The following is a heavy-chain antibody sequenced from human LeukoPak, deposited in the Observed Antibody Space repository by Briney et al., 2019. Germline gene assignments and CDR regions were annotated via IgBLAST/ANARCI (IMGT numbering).Heavy chain of an antibody. CDR2: INPNSGGT. CDR1: GYTFTGYY. V-gene: IGHV1-2*02. CDR3: AILTSPNYYDSSGYYSDKAPFDY. J-gene: IGHJ4*02. D-gene: IGHD3-22*01. Sequence: ALVKVSCKASGYTFTGYYMHWVRQAPGQGLEWMGWINPNSGGTNYAQKFQGRVTMTRDTSISIAYMELSRLRSDDTAVYYCAILTSPNYYDSSGYYSDKAPFDYWGQGTLVTVSS.